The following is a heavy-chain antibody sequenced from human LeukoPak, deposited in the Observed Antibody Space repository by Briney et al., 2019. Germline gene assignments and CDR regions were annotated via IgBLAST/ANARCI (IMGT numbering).Heavy chain of an antibody. Sequence: GGSLRLSCAASGFTFSSYGMHWVRQAPGKGLEWVAVISYDGSNKYYADSVKGRFTISRDNSKNTLYLQMDSLRAEDTAVYYCANSWGGVYDAFDIWGQGTMVTVSS. CDR1: GFTFSSYG. CDR2: ISYDGSNK. J-gene: IGHJ3*02. V-gene: IGHV3-30*18. CDR3: ANSWGGVYDAFDI. D-gene: IGHD3-16*01.